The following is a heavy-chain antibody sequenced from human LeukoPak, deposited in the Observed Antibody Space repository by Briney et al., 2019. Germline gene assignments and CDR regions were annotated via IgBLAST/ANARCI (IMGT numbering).Heavy chain of an antibody. CDR3: ARHEGYSYGHYYFDN. D-gene: IGHD5-18*01. CDR1: GGSISSYY. Sequence: SETLSLTCTVSGGSISSYYWNWIRQPPGKGLEWIGYIYYSGSTNYNPSLKSRVTISVDTSKNQFSLKLSSVTAADTAVYYCARHEGYSYGHYYFDNWGQGTLVTVSS. J-gene: IGHJ4*02. V-gene: IGHV4-59*08. CDR2: IYYSGST.